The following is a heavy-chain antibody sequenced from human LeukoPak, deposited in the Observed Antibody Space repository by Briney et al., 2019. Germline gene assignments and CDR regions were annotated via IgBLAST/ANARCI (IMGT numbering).Heavy chain of an antibody. CDR3: ARESRAGYDYVWESYRYTGLDY. CDR1: GFTFSSYS. D-gene: IGHD3-16*02. Sequence: PGGSLRLSCAASGFTFSSYSMNWVRQAPGEGLEWVSSISSSSSYIYYADSVKGRFTISRDNAKNSLYLQMNSLRAEDTAVYYCARESRAGYDYVWESYRYTGLDYWGQGTLVTVSS. J-gene: IGHJ4*02. V-gene: IGHV3-21*01. CDR2: ISSSSSYI.